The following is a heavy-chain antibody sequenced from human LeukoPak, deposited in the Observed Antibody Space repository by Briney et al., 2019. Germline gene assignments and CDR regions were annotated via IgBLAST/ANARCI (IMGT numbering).Heavy chain of an antibody. V-gene: IGHV4-39*01. CDR2: VYYSGVA. CDR3: ARRGVFGSDNYFEY. D-gene: IGHD3-10*01. Sequence: SETLSLTCSVAGASVYSGDYYWAWIRQPPGQSLEYIGAVYYSGVALDNPSLSGRITMSVDTSKNQFSLNLASVTATDTAIYYCARRGVFGSDNYFEYWGQGILVIVSS. CDR1: GASVYSGDYY. J-gene: IGHJ4*01.